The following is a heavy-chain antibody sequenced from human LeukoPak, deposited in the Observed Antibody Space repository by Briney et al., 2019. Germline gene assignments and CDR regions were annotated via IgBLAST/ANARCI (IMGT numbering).Heavy chain of an antibody. Sequence: SETLSLTCTVSGGSISSYYWSWIRQPPGKGLEWIGYIYYSGSTNYNPSLKSRVTISVDTSKNQFSLKLSSVTAADTAVYYCARARAGHFDYWGQETLVTVSS. D-gene: IGHD6-13*01. CDR1: GGSISSYY. V-gene: IGHV4-59*01. CDR3: ARARAGHFDY. CDR2: IYYSGST. J-gene: IGHJ4*02.